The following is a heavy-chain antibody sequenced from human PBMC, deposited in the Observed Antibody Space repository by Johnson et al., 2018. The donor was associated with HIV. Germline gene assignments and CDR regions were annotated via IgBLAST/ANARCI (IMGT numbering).Heavy chain of an antibody. V-gene: IGHV3-30-3*01. D-gene: IGHD3-22*01. CDR2: ISYDGSNK. J-gene: IGHJ3*02. CDR1: GFTFSSYA. CDR3: ARERNMIVVDDDAFDI. Sequence: QMLLVESGGGVVQPGGSLRLSCAASGFTFSSYAMHWVRQAPGKGLEWVAVISYDGSNKYYADSVKGRFTISRDNSKNTLYLQMNSLRAEDTAVYYCARERNMIVVDDDAFDIWGQGTMVTVSS.